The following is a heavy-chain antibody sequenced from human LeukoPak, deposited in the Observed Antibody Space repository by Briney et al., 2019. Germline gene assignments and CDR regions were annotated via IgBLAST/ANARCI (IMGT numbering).Heavy chain of an antibody. CDR2: ISGSGGTT. CDR1: GFTFSSYA. J-gene: IGHJ4*02. Sequence: PGGSLRLSCTASGFTFSSYAMSWVRQAPGKGLEWVSAISGSGGTTYYADSVKGRFTLSRDNSKNTLYLQMNSLRAEDTAVYYCAKMRGIQVWLSDFWGQGSLVTASS. CDR3: AKMRGIQVWLSDF. V-gene: IGHV3-23*01. D-gene: IGHD5-18*01.